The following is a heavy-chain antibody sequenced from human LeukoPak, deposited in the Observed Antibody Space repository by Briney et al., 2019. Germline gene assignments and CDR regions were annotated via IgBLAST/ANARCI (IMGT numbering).Heavy chain of an antibody. J-gene: IGHJ4*02. CDR1: GGSFSGCY. D-gene: IGHD2-2*01. CDR2: INHSGST. CDR3: ARTSGVDYCSSTSCYYDY. V-gene: IGHV4-34*01. Sequence: PSETLSLTCAVYGGSFSGCYWSWIRQPPGKGLEWIGEINHSGSTNYNPSLKSRVTISVDTSKNQFSLKLSSVTAADTAVYYCARTSGVDYCSSTSCYYDYWGQGTLVTVSS.